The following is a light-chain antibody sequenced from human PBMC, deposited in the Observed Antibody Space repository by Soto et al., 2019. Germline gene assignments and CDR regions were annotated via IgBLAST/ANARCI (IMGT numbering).Light chain of an antibody. Sequence: QAVVTQEPSLTVSPGGTVSLTCGSSTGAVTSGHYPYWFQQKPGQAPRTLIYDTSNRHSWTPARFPGSLLGGKAALTLSGAQPEDEADYYCLLSSSGARVFGGGTKLTVL. V-gene: IGLV7-46*01. CDR3: LLSSSGARV. CDR2: DTS. J-gene: IGLJ3*02. CDR1: TGAVTSGHY.